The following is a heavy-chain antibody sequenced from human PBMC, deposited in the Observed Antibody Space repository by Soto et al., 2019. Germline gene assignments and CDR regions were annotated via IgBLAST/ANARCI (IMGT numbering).Heavy chain of an antibody. CDR2: INAGNGKT. Sequence: ASVKVSWKASGYTFTNYAIHWVRQAPGQRLEWMGWINAGNGKTKYSQNFQGRVTITRDTSSNQFFLRLNSVTAADTAVYYCAGEPYSSSSGYFDSWGPGILVTVSS. J-gene: IGHJ4*02. CDR3: AGEPYSSSSGYFDS. CDR1: GYTFTNYA. V-gene: IGHV1-3*01. D-gene: IGHD6-6*01.